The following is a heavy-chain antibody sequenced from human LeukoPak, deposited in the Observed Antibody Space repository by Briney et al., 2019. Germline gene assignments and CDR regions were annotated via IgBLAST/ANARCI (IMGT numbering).Heavy chain of an antibody. CDR3: ARDLYCSSYSCSFAN. J-gene: IGHJ4*02. Sequence: SQTLSLTRALSGDSVFSDGVAWHWLRQSTSRALEWLGRTYYRSQWFRDCAESVKSRITIDPDTYKNQFSLQLNSVTPEDTAVYYCARDLYCSSYSCSFANWGQGTLVTVSS. CDR1: GDSVFSDGVA. D-gene: IGHD2-2*01. CDR2: TYYRSQWFR. V-gene: IGHV6-1*01.